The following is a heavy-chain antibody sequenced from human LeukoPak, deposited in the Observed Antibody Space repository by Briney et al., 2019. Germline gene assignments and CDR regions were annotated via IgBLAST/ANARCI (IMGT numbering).Heavy chain of an antibody. CDR3: AKGRSRYSLRGFDP. CDR2: ISGSGGST. CDR1: GFTFSTYW. V-gene: IGHV3-23*01. J-gene: IGHJ5*02. Sequence: SGGSLRLSCAASGFTFSTYWMSWVRQAPGKGLEWVSAISGSGGSTYFADSVKGRFTISRDNSKNTLYLQMNSLRAEDTAVYYCAKGRSRYSLRGFDPWGQGTLVTVSS. D-gene: IGHD6-13*01.